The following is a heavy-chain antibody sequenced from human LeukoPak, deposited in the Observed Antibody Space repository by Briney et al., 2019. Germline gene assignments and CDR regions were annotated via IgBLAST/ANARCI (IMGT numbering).Heavy chain of an antibody. CDR1: GVTLSNYA. CDR2: IYSGGNT. CDR3: ARGRDAYSHHFDY. V-gene: IGHV3-53*01. J-gene: IGHJ4*02. D-gene: IGHD5-24*01. Sequence: GGSLRLSCVASGVTLSNYAMSWARQAPGKGLEWVSVIYSGGNTNYADSVKGRFTISRDNSKNMVYLQMNSLRVEDTAVYYCARGRDAYSHHFDYWGQGTLVTVSS.